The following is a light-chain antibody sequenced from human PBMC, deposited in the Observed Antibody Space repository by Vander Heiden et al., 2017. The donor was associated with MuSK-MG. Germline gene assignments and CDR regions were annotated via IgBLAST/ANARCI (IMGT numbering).Light chain of an antibody. J-gene: IGKJ2*01. CDR1: QSISTW. CDR2: KAS. Sequence: DIQMTQSPSTLSASVGDRVTITCRASQSISTWLAWYQQKTGKAPKLLIYKASSLESGVPSRFSGSGSGTEFTLTISSLQPDDFATYYCQQDKSYSYTFGQGTKLEMK. V-gene: IGKV1-5*03. CDR3: QQDKSYSYT.